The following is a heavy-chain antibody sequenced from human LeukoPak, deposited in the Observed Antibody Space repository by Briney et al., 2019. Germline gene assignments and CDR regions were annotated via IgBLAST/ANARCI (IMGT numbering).Heavy chain of an antibody. CDR2: INPSGGST. CDR1: GYTFTSYY. V-gene: IGHV1-46*01. D-gene: IGHD3-22*01. CDR3: ASGDYYDSSGYYGNEYFQH. J-gene: IGHJ1*01. Sequence: ASVKVSCKASGYTFTSYYMHWVRQAPGQGLEWMGIINPSGGSTSYAQKFQGRVTMTRDTSTSRVYMELSSLRSEDTAVYYCASGDYYDSSGYYGNEYFQHWGQGTLVTVSS.